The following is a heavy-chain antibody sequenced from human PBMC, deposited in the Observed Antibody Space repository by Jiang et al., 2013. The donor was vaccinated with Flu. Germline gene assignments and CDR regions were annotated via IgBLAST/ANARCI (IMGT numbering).Heavy chain of an antibody. CDR3: ARGSGYSYYYGMDV. J-gene: IGHJ6*02. D-gene: IGHD3-3*01. CDR1: GGSISSYY. V-gene: IGHV4-59*01. CDR2: IYYSGST. Sequence: PGLVKPSETLSLTCTVSGGSISSYYWSWIRQPPGKGLEWIGYIYYSGSTNYNPSLKSRVTISVDTSKNQFSLKLSSVTAADTAVYYCARGSGYSYYYGMDVWGQGTTVTVSS.